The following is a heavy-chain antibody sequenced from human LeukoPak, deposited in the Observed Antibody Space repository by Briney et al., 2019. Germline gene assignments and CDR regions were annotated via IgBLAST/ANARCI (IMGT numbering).Heavy chain of an antibody. CDR3: ATAKRSFGELLYFGY. D-gene: IGHD3-10*01. CDR1: GYTLTELS. V-gene: IGHV1-24*01. J-gene: IGHJ4*02. CDR2: SDPEDGET. Sequence: ASVKVSCKVSGYTLTELSMHWVRQAPGKGLEWMGGSDPEDGETICAQKFQGRVTMTEDTSTDTAYMELSSLRSEDTAVYYCATAKRSFGELLYFGYWGQGTLVTVSS.